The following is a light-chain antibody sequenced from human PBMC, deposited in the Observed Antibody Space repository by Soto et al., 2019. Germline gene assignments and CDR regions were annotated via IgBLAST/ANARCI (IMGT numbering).Light chain of an antibody. CDR2: EVN. Sequence: QSALTQPASLSGSPGQSITISCTGTSSDIGAYDYVSWFQQHPGKAPKLMISEVNNRPSGVSNRFSGSKSGNTAYLTISGLQVEDEAEYFGVSFTTTSPHVFGNGTKLTV. CDR3: VSFTTTSPHV. V-gene: IGLV2-14*01. J-gene: IGLJ1*01. CDR1: SSDIGAYDY.